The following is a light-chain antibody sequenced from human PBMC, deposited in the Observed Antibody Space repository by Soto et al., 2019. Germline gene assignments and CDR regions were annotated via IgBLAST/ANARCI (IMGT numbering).Light chain of an antibody. Sequence: QSALTQPASVSGSPGQSITISCTGTSSDVGSYDLVSWCQQHPGKAPKLMIFEGDKRPSGVSHRFSGSTSANTASLTISGLQAEDEADYYCYSYARTSTYVIFGGGTKVTVL. CDR1: SSDVGSYDL. V-gene: IGLV2-23*01. CDR2: EGD. J-gene: IGLJ2*01. CDR3: YSYARTSTYVI.